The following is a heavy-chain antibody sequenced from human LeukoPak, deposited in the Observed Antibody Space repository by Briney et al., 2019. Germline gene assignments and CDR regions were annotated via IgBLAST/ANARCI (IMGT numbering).Heavy chain of an antibody. CDR1: GFTFSSYT. CDR3: ARDVYGDYANDY. V-gene: IGHV3-21*01. Sequence: GGCLRLSCAASGFTFSSYTMNWVRQDPGEGREWVSSVAGGGSDTYYADSVKGRFTLPRDNDKNSLYLKMNSVRADDTAVYYCARDVYGDYANDYWGQGTLVTVSS. D-gene: IGHD4-17*01. CDR2: VAGGGSDT. J-gene: IGHJ4*02.